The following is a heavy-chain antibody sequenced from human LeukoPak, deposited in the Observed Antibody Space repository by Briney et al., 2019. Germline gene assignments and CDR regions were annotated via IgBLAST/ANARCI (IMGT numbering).Heavy chain of an antibody. J-gene: IGHJ4*02. V-gene: IGHV1-8*01. CDR1: GYTFTTYD. D-gene: IGHD3-22*01. CDR3: PRDIFSDSSVLDHPSFDS. Sequence: ASVKVSCKASGYTFTTYDINWFRLASGQGLEWMGWMSPNSGNAGFPQKFQDRVTMTRDTSISTAYMELTSLNSEDTAVYYCPRDIFSDSSVLDHPSFDSWGQGTLVTVSS. CDR2: MSPNSGNA.